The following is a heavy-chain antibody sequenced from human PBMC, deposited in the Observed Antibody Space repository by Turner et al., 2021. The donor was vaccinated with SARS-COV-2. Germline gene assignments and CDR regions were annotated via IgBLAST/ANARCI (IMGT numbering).Heavy chain of an antibody. V-gene: IGHV3-30*04. D-gene: IGHD3-22*01. CDR3: ARAHTMIVVVITRYDAFDI. CDR1: GLTFSSYA. CDR2: MSYDGSNK. J-gene: IGHJ3*02. Sequence: QVQLVESGGGAVQPGRSLRLSCAASGLTFSSYAMRWVRQAPGKGLEWVAVMSYDGSNKYYADTVKGRFTISRDNSKNALYLQMNSLRAEDTAVYYCARAHTMIVVVITRYDAFDIWGQGTMVTVSS.